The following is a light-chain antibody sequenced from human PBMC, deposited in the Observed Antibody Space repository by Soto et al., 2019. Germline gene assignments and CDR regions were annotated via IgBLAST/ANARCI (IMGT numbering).Light chain of an antibody. CDR1: SSNIGRNT. V-gene: IGLV1-44*01. Sequence: QSVLTQPPSASGTPGQRVTISCSGSSSNIGRNTVTWYQQLPGTAPKLLIYNNNERPSGVPDRFSGSKSGTSASLAISGLQSEDEAAYYCATWNDSLNGHVVFGGGTKLTVL. CDR2: NNN. J-gene: IGLJ2*01. CDR3: ATWNDSLNGHVV.